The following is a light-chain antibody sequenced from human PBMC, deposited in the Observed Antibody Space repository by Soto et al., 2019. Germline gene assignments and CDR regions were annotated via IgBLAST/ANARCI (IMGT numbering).Light chain of an antibody. CDR1: QSTNNY. J-gene: IGKJ4*01. CDR2: ATS. CDR3: QQSFKTPMT. V-gene: IGKV1-39*01. Sequence: IQMTQSPPSLSASVGDRVIITCRASQSTNNYVNWYQQKPGKAPKLLIYATSILQGGVPPRFSVSGSETDYTLTITSLQPEDFGTYYCQQSFKTPMTFGAGTNVEIK.